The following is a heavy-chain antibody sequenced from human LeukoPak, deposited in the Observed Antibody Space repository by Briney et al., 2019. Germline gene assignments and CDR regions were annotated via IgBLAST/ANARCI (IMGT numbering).Heavy chain of an antibody. V-gene: IGHV4-4*09. CDR2: IYTSGST. Sequence: SEALSLTCTVSGSISGYYWSWIRQPPGKGLEWIGYIYTSGSTNYNPSLESRVTISVDTSKNQFSLDLSSVTAADTAVYYCARQKCTSTSCLTKNAFDIWGQGTMVTVSS. CDR3: ARQKCTSTSCLTKNAFDI. J-gene: IGHJ3*02. CDR1: GSISGYY. D-gene: IGHD2-2*01.